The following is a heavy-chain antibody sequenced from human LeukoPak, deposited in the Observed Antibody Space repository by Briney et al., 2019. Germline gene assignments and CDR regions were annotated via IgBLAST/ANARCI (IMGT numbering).Heavy chain of an antibody. D-gene: IGHD3-3*01. J-gene: IGHJ5*02. V-gene: IGHV1-8*03. Sequence: ASVKVSCKASGYTFTSYDINWVRQATGQGLEWMGWMNPNSGNTGYAQKFQGRVTITRNTSISTAYMELSSLRSEDTAVYYCARGGNLRTYDFWSGYNRFDPWGQGTLVTVSS. CDR3: ARGGNLRTYDFWSGYNRFDP. CDR1: GYTFTSYD. CDR2: MNPNSGNT.